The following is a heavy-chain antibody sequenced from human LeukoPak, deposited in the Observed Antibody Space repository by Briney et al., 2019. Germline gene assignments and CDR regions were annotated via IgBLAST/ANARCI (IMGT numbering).Heavy chain of an antibody. V-gene: IGHV1-69*05. CDR3: ARDVRIVGATGASDI. CDR1: GGTFSSYA. CDR2: IIPIFGTA. Sequence: ASVKVSCKASGGTFSSYAISWVRQAPGQGLEWMGRIIPIFGTANYAQKFQGRVTITTDESTSTAYMELSSLRSEDTAVYYCARDVRIVGATGASDIWGQGTMVTVSS. J-gene: IGHJ3*02. D-gene: IGHD1-26*01.